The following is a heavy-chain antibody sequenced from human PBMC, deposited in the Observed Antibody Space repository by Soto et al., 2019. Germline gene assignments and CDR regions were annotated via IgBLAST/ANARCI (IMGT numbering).Heavy chain of an antibody. D-gene: IGHD5-18*01. CDR2: ISGSGGST. CDR1: GFTFSSYA. Sequence: PGGSLRLSCTASGFTFSSYAMSWVRQAPGKGLEWVSAISGSGGSTYYADSVKGRFAISRDNSKNTLYLQMNSLRAEDTAVYYCAKVLVQLWLLGSSDYWGQGTLVTVSS. J-gene: IGHJ4*02. V-gene: IGHV3-23*01. CDR3: AKVLVQLWLLGSSDY.